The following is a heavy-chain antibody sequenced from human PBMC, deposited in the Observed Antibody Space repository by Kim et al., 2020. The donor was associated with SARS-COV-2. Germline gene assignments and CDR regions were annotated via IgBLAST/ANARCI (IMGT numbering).Heavy chain of an antibody. V-gene: IGHV1-2*02. D-gene: IGHD6-6*01. CDR3: ARPAYSSSFYYYAMDV. Sequence: QKLQDRVTMTRDTSSGTAYMELSSLRSDDTAVYYCARPAYSSSFYYYAMDVWGQGTTVTVSS. J-gene: IGHJ6*02.